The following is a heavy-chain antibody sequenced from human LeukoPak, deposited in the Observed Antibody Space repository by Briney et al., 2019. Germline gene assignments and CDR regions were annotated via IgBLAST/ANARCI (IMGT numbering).Heavy chain of an antibody. CDR1: GFTFSSYS. J-gene: IGHJ3*02. CDR3: ARDSEDGIVGATGAFDI. D-gene: IGHD1-26*01. Sequence: GGSLRLSCAASGFTFSSYSMNWVRQAPGKGLECVSSISSSSSYIYYADSVKGRFTISRDNAKNSLYLQMNSLRAEDTAVYYCARDSEDGIVGATGAFDIWGQGTVVTVSS. CDR2: ISSSSSYI. V-gene: IGHV3-21*01.